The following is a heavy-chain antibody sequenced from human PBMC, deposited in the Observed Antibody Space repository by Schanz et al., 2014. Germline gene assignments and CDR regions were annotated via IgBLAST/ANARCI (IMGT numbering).Heavy chain of an antibody. CDR1: GGTFSSYT. D-gene: IGHD6-6*01. V-gene: IGHV1-69*08. Sequence: QVQLVQSGAEVKKPGSSVKVSCKASGGTFSSYTISWMRQAPGQGLEWMGKIIPVLNIATYAQRFQGRVTMTADTSTSTAYMDLRSLRSDDTAVYYCARDQSPYTNSSDVRYFDYGGQGSLVTVSS. J-gene: IGHJ4*02. CDR2: IIPVLNIA. CDR3: ARDQSPYTNSSDVRYFDY.